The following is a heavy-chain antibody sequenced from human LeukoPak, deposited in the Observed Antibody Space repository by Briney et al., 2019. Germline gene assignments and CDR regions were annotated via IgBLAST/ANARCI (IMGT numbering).Heavy chain of an antibody. J-gene: IGHJ5*02. V-gene: IGHV3-21*01. CDR2: ISSSSSYI. CDR3: AGDQRGAAGTGTFDP. Sequence: GGSLRLSCAASGFTFSSYSMNWVRQAPGKGLEWVSSISSSSSYIYYADSVKGRFTISRDNAKNSLYLQMNSLRAEDTAAYYCAGDQRGAAGTGTFDPWGQGTLVTVSS. D-gene: IGHD6-13*01. CDR1: GFTFSSYS.